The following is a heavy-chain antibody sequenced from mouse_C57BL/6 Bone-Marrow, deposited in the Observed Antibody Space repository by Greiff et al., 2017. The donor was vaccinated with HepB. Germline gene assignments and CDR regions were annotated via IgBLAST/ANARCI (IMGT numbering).Heavy chain of an antibody. CDR3: AREEVGYGFAY. CDR1: GFSLSTSGMG. D-gene: IGHD2-2*01. CDR2: IYWDDDK. V-gene: IGHV8-12*01. Sequence: QVTLKVSGPGLLQSSQTLSLTCSFSGFSLSTSGMGVSWIRQPSGKGLEWLAHIYWDDDKRYNPSLKRRLTISKDTTRNQICLKINSVDTADTATYYCAREEVGYGFAYWGQGTLVTVSA. J-gene: IGHJ3*01.